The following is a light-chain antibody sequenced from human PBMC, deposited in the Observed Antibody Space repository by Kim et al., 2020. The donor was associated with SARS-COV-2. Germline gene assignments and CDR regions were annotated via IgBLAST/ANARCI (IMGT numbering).Light chain of an antibody. CDR3: NSRDSSGNHLV. Sequence: SSELTQDPAVSVALGQTVRITCQGDSLRSYYASWYQQKPGQAPVLVIYGKNNRPSGIPDRFSGSSSGNTASLTITGAQAEDEADYYCNSRDSSGNHLVFGGRTKVIVL. J-gene: IGLJ2*01. V-gene: IGLV3-19*01. CDR2: GKN. CDR1: SLRSYY.